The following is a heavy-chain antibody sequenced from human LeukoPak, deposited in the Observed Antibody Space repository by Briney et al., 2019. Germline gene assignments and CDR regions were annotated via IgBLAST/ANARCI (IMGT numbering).Heavy chain of an antibody. V-gene: IGHV3-23*01. CDR2: ISGSGGSM. Sequence: GGSLRLSCAASEFTFGSYAMSWVRQAPGKGLEWVSAISGSGGSMYYADSVKGRFTISRDNSKNTLYLQMNSLRAEDTAVYYCARRAGAYSHPYDYWGQGTLVTVSS. J-gene: IGHJ4*02. CDR3: ARRAGAYSHPYDY. CDR1: EFTFGSYA. D-gene: IGHD4/OR15-4a*01.